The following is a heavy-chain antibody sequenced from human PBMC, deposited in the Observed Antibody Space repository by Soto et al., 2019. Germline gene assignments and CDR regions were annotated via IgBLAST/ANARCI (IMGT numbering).Heavy chain of an antibody. CDR2: ISGSGGST. CDR3: ASGYQLLLGY. V-gene: IGHV3-23*01. J-gene: IGHJ4*02. CDR1: GFTFSSYA. Sequence: EVQLLESGGGLVQPGGSLRLSCAASGFTFSSYAMSWVRQAPGKGLEWVSAISGSGGSTYYADSVKGRFTISRDNSKNTLYLQMNSVSAEDTAVYYCASGYQLLLGYWGQGTLVTVSS. D-gene: IGHD2-2*01.